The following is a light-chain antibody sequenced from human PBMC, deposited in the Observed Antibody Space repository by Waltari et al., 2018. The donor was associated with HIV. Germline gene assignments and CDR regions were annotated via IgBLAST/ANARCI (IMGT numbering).Light chain of an antibody. J-gene: IGLJ2*01. CDR3: ASNRLDYTLI. Sequence: QSALTQPASVSGFLGQSINISCTGISTDSRFYQYVSWYQQYPGKIPRLIIFDINNRPSGVSDHFSGSRSSNSASLTFSGLQSGDEAHYYCASNRLDYTLIFGGGTKLTVL. CDR2: DIN. V-gene: IGLV2-14*03. CDR1: STDSRFYQY.